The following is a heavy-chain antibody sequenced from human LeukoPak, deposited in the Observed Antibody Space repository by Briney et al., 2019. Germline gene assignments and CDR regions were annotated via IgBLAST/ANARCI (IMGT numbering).Heavy chain of an antibody. CDR3: ARDLYSAYYYGSGSPRDYFDY. V-gene: IGHV3-74*01. CDR2: INSDGSST. D-gene: IGHD3-10*01. Sequence: GGSLRLSCAASGFTFSSYWMYWVRQAPGKGLVWVSRINSDGSSTSYADSVKGRFTISRDNAKNTLYLQMNSLRAEDTAVYYCARDLYSAYYYGSGSPRDYFDYWGQGTLVTVSS. CDR1: GFTFSSYW. J-gene: IGHJ4*02.